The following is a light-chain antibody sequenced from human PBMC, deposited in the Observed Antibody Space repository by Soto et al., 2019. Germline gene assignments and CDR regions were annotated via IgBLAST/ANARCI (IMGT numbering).Light chain of an antibody. CDR2: GAS. CDR1: QSVSSSY. J-gene: IGKJ1*01. CDR3: QQYNNWPQT. Sequence: EFVLTQSPGTLSLSPGERATLSCRASQSVSSSYLAWYQQKPGQAPRLLIYGASTRATGIPARFSGSGSGTEFTLTISSLQPEDFAVYYCQQYNNWPQTFGQGTKVDIK. V-gene: IGKV3-15*01.